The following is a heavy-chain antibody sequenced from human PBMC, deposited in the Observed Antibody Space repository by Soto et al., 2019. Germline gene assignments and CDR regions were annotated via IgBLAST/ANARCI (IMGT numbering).Heavy chain of an antibody. Sequence: SETLSLTCTVSGGSISSGDYYWSWIRQPPGKGLEWIGYIHYSGSTHYNPSLKSRVTISGDTSKNQFSLKLSSVTAADTAVYYCARADYSDYYYGVDVWGQGTTVTVSS. J-gene: IGHJ6*02. CDR2: IHYSGST. V-gene: IGHV4-30-4*01. CDR1: GGSISSGDYY. CDR3: ARADYSDYYYGVDV. D-gene: IGHD4-4*01.